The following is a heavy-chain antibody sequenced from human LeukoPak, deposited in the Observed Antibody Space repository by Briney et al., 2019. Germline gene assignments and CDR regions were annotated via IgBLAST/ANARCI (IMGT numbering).Heavy chain of an antibody. CDR2: VYFTGDT. CDR3: ARGFNWFDP. Sequence: PSETLSLTCVVSGDSISNSDYWTWLRQAAGKGLEWIGRVYFTGDTQYNPSLTSRVTISIDTSKNRFSLNVTSVTAADTAMYYCARGFNWFDPWGQGTLVTVSS. V-gene: IGHV4-38-2*01. J-gene: IGHJ5*02. CDR1: GDSISNSDY.